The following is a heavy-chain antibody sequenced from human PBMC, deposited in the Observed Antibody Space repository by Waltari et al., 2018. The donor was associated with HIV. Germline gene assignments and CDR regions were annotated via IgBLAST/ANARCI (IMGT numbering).Heavy chain of an antibody. CDR3: ARLRDYGDYGHYDF. V-gene: IGHV4-4*02. CDR2: IHHSGNV. D-gene: IGHD4-17*01. J-gene: IGHJ4*02. Sequence: QVQLQESGPGLVRTSGTLFLTCGVTGGSIKSSKWWSWVRQPPGKGLEWIGDIHHSGNVNYNLSLKSRVAFSVDRSKNHFSLNLTSVTTADTATYFCARLRDYGDYGHYDFWGRGTLVVVSP. CDR1: GGSIKSSKW.